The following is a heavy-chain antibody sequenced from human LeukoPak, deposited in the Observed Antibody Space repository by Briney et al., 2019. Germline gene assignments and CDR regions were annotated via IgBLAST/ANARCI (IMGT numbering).Heavy chain of an antibody. D-gene: IGHD3-3*01. J-gene: IGHJ4*02. CDR3: ARDLFVLRFLEWPQYFDY. CDR1: GFTFSNYS. V-gene: IGHV3-21*01. CDR2: ISSSSSYI. Sequence: GGSLRLSCAASGFTFSNYSMNWVRQAPGKGLEWVSSISSSSSYIYYADSEKGRFTISRDNAKNSLYLQMNSLRADDTAVYYCARDLFVLRFLEWPQYFDYWGQGTLVTVSS.